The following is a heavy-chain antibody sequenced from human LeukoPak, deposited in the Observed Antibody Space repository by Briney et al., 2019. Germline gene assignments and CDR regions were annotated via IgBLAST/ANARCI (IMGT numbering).Heavy chain of an antibody. CDR3: ARDYGGYEDY. CDR1: GGSISSYY. J-gene: IGHJ4*02. Sequence: SETLSLTCTVSGGSISSYYWSWIRQPPGKGLEWIGYIYYSGGTNYNPSLKSRVTISVDTSKNQFSLKLSSVTAADTAVYYCARDYGGYEDYWGQGTLVTVSS. D-gene: IGHD5-12*01. V-gene: IGHV4-59*01. CDR2: IYYSGGT.